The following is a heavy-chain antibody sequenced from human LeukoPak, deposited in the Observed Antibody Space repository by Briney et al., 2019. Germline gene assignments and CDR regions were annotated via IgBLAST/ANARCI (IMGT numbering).Heavy chain of an antibody. D-gene: IGHD6-13*01. V-gene: IGHV4-59*01. CDR1: GGSISSYY. CDR3: ARGEAAAGTYDYYYYYMDV. Sequence: SETLSLTCTVSGGSISSYYWSWIRQPPGKGLEWIGYIYYSGSTNYNPSLKSRVTISVDTSKNQFSLKLSSVTAADTAVYYCARGEAAAGTYDYYYYYMDVWGKGTTVTVSS. J-gene: IGHJ6*03. CDR2: IYYSGST.